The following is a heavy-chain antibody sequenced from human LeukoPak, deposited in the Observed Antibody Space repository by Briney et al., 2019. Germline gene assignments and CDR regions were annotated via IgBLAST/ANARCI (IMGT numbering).Heavy chain of an antibody. CDR2: INPNSGGT. V-gene: IGHV1-2*02. J-gene: IGHJ4*02. Sequence: GASVKVSCKASGYTFTGYCMHWVRQAPGQGLEWMGWINPNSGGTNYAQKFQGRVTMTRDTSISTAYMGLSRLRSDDTAVYYCARESRRYYYGSGNDYWGQGTLVTVSS. D-gene: IGHD3-10*01. CDR3: ARESRRYYYGSGNDY. CDR1: GYTFTGYC.